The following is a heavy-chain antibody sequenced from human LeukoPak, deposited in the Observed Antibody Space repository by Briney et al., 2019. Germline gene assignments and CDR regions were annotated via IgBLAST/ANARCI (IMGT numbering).Heavy chain of an antibody. CDR2: INHSGST. V-gene: IGHV4-34*01. CDR1: GGSFSGYY. D-gene: IGHD6-13*01. CDR3: ARDRVAAAVADYYMDV. J-gene: IGHJ6*03. Sequence: SETLSLTCAVYGGSFSGYYWSWIRQPPGKGLEWIGEINHSGSTNYNPSLKSRVTISVDTSKNQFSLKLSSVTAADTAVYYCARDRVAAAVADYYMDVWGKGTTVTISS.